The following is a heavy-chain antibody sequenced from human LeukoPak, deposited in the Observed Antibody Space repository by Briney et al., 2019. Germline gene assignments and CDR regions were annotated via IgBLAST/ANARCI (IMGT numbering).Heavy chain of an antibody. CDR1: GYSFTSYW. V-gene: IGHV5-51*01. Sequence: GESLKISCKGSGYSFTSYWIGWVRQMPGKGLEWMGIIYPGDSDTRYSPSFQGQVTISADKSISTAYLQWSSLKASDTAMYYCAGTYYYDSSPYAALGYWGQGTLVTVSS. CDR3: AGTYYYDSSPYAALGY. D-gene: IGHD3-22*01. CDR2: IYPGDSDT. J-gene: IGHJ4*02.